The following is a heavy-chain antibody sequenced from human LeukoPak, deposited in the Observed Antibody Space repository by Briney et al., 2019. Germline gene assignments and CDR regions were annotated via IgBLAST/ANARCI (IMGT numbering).Heavy chain of an antibody. Sequence: PGGSLRLSCAASGFTFSNYAMSWVRQAPGKGLEWVSTIYVIGVSTYYADSVKGRFTLSRDNSKNTLYLQMNSLRAEDTAVYLCANPIYPGDYDQFDYWGQGTLVTVSS. CDR2: IYVIGVST. CDR1: GFTFSNYA. D-gene: IGHD4-17*01. V-gene: IGHV3-23*01. CDR3: ANPIYPGDYDQFDY. J-gene: IGHJ4*02.